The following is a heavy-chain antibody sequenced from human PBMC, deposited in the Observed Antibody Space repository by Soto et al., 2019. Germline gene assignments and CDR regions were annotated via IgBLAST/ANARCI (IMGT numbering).Heavy chain of an antibody. CDR1: GYTFTNYG. D-gene: IGHD3-10*01. CDR2: ISAYNGNT. J-gene: IGHJ5*02. Sequence: ASVKVSCKDSGYTFTNYGISWVRQAPGQGLEWMGWISAYNGNTNYAQKLQGRVTMTTDTSTSTAYMELRSLRSDDTAVYYCARDRYYYGSGSYYISWFDPWGQGTLVTVSS. CDR3: ARDRYYYGSGSYYISWFDP. V-gene: IGHV1-18*04.